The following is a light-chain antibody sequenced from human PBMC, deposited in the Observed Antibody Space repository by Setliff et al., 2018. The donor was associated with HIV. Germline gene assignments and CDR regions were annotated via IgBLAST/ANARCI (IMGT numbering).Light chain of an antibody. CDR2: QSS. CDR1: SGDVGRYNL. CDR3: CSNTGSNTYV. Sequence: QSVLAPPASVSGSPGQSITISCTGTSGDVGRYNLVSWYQQQPGKPPKLMIYQSSKRPSGVSNRFSGSKSGNTAFLTISGLQAEDEADYYCCSNTGSNTYVFGTGTKVTVL. J-gene: IGLJ1*01. V-gene: IGLV2-23*01.